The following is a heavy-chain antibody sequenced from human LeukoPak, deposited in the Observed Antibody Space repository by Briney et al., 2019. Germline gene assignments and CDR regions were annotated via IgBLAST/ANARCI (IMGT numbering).Heavy chain of an antibody. V-gene: IGHV1-18*01. Sequence: GASVKVSCKASGYTFGDYGITWIRQAPGQGLEWMGWVSAYTGNTNYAQSLQDRVIMIADTSTYTAYMELRSLRPDDTAVYYCARDPGRGTYDTSGFHYWGQGTLVTVSS. CDR2: VSAYTGNT. CDR1: GYTFGDYG. J-gene: IGHJ4*02. CDR3: ARDPGRGTYDTSGFHY. D-gene: IGHD3-3*01.